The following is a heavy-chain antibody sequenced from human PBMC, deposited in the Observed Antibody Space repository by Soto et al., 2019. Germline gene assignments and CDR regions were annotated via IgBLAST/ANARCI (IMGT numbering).Heavy chain of an antibody. Sequence: PGGSLRLSCAASGFTFSSYSMNWVRQAPGKGLEGVSSISSSSSSIYYADSVKGRFTISRDNAKNSLYLQMNSLRAEDTAVYYCARDQASSVNFNFDYWGQGTLVTVSS. CDR1: GFTFSSYS. J-gene: IGHJ4*02. V-gene: IGHV3-21*01. D-gene: IGHD6-25*01. CDR3: ARDQASSVNFNFDY. CDR2: ISSSSSSI.